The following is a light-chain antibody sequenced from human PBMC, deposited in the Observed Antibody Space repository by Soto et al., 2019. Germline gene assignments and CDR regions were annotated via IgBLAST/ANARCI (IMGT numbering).Light chain of an antibody. V-gene: IGKV3-15*01. J-gene: IGKJ5*01. CDR3: QQHNNWPIT. Sequence: EIVLTQSPGTLSLSPGEGATLSCRASQSVGSSLSWYQQKPGQAPRLLFYGASNRATGIPARFSGSGSGTEFTLTISSLQSEDFALYFCQQHNNWPITFGQGTRLEIK. CDR2: GAS. CDR1: QSVGSS.